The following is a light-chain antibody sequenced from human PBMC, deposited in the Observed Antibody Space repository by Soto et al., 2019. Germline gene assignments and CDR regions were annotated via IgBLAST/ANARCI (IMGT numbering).Light chain of an antibody. Sequence: AIRMTQSPSSFSASTGDRVTITCRASQGVSSYLAWYQQKPVKAPKLLIYAASTLQNGVPSMFSGSGSVTDFTLTISCLQSEDFATYYCQQYDSYPQTFGQGIKVEIK. CDR2: AAS. CDR3: QQYDSYPQT. J-gene: IGKJ1*01. CDR1: QGVSSY. V-gene: IGKV1-8*01.